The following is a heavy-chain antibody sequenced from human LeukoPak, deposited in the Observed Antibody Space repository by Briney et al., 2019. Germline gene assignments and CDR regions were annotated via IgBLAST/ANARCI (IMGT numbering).Heavy chain of an antibody. CDR1: GFTFSSYW. CDR3: VPLVAGEEGYFDY. D-gene: IGHD2-21*01. V-gene: IGHV3-7*01. CDR2: IKQDGSEK. Sequence: GGSLRLSCAASGFTFSSYWMSWVRQAPGKGLEWVANIKQDGSEKYYVDSVKGRFTISRDNAKNSLYLQMNSLRAEDTAVYYCVPLVAGEEGYFDYWGQGTLVTVSS. J-gene: IGHJ4*02.